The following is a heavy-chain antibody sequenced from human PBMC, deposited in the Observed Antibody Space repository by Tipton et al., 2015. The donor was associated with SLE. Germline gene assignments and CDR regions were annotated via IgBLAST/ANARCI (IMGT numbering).Heavy chain of an antibody. Sequence: SLRLSCAASGFTVSSNYMSWVRQAPGKGLEWVSVIYSGGSTYYADSVKGRFTISRHNSKNTLYLQMNSLRAEDTAVYYCASKRGYRGYGGGDWYFDLWGRGTLVTVSS. CDR3: ASKRGYRGYGGGDWYFDL. CDR2: IYSGGST. D-gene: IGHD5-12*01. J-gene: IGHJ2*01. CDR1: GFTVSSNY. V-gene: IGHV3-53*04.